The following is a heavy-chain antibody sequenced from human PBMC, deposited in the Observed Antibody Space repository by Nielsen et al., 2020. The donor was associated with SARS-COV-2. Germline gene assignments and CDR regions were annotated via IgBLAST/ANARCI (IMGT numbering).Heavy chain of an antibody. CDR1: GGSISGYY. CDR3: VCVYSSSPGPFYI. D-gene: IGHD6-6*01. J-gene: IGHJ3*02. CDR2: NYYSGAT. Sequence: GSMRLSCTVSGGSISGYYWSWIRQPPGKGLAWIAYNYYSGATNYNPSLKSRVNISADTSKNQFSLKLRSVTAAESVVYYCVCVYSSSPGPFYIWGQGTMFMVFS. V-gene: IGHV4-59*01.